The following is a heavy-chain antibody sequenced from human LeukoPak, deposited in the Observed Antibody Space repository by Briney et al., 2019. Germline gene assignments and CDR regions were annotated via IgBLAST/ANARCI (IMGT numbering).Heavy chain of an antibody. CDR1: GFTFNNYA. Sequence: PGGSLRLSCAASGFTFNNYAMSWVRQAPGKGLEWVSGISGSGGRAIYADSVKGRFTISRDNAKNSLYLQMNSLRAEDTAVYYCASGGKRKYYDYVWGSYPANAFDIWGQGTMVTVSS. CDR2: ISGSGGRA. CDR3: ASGGKRKYYDYVWGSYPANAFDI. D-gene: IGHD3-16*02. V-gene: IGHV3-23*01. J-gene: IGHJ3*02.